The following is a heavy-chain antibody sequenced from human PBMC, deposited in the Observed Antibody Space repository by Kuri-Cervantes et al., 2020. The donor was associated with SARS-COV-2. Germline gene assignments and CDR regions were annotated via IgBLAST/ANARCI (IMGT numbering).Heavy chain of an antibody. Sequence: GGSLRLSFAASGFTFDDYAMHWVRQAPGKGLEWVSGISGNSGSIGYADSVKGRFTISRDNAKNSLYLQMNRLRAEDTALYYCAKGIIAAAGMTIDYWGQGTLVTVSS. J-gene: IGHJ4*02. CDR2: ISGNSGSI. CDR1: GFTFDDYA. D-gene: IGHD6-13*01. CDR3: AKGIIAAAGMTIDY. V-gene: IGHV3-9*01.